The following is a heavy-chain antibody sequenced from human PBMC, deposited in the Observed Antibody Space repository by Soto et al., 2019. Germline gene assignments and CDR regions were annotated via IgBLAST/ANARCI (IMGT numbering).Heavy chain of an antibody. V-gene: IGHV1-69*12. J-gene: IGHJ5*02. D-gene: IGHD3-3*01. Sequence: QVQLVQSGAEVRKPGSSVKVSCKASGGTFSNSAITWVRQAPGQGLERMGGIIPIFGSTNYAQKFQGRVTITADESTSTAYMELSSLTSEDTAVYYCARDGDLRSDFWSGPLGGGWFDPWGQGTLVTVSS. CDR1: GGTFSNSA. CDR3: ARDGDLRSDFWSGPLGGGWFDP. CDR2: IIPIFGST.